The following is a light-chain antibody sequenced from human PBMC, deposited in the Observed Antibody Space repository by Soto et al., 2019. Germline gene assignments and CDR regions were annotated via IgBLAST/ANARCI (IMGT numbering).Light chain of an antibody. V-gene: IGKV1-13*02. CDR1: QDIRGA. J-gene: IGKJ5*01. CDR2: DVS. Sequence: AIQVTQSPSSLSASVGDRVTITCRASQDIRGALAWYQQKPGKAPKLLIYDVSTVQSGVPSRFSGRGSGTEFTLTITSQQPDDFATYYCQQFNIYPITFGQGTRLDI. CDR3: QQFNIYPIT.